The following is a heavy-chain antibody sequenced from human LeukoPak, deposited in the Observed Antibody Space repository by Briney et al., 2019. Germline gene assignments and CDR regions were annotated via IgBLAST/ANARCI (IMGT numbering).Heavy chain of an antibody. CDR2: IKQDGSEK. V-gene: IGHV3-7*01. J-gene: IGHJ4*02. CDR1: GFTFSSYW. D-gene: IGHD7-27*01. CDR3: ARLTGDDPTRLHLPYYFDY. Sequence: GGSLRLSCAASGFTFSSYWMSWVRQAPGEGLEWVANIKQDGSEKYYVDSVKGRFTISRDNAKNSLYLQMNSLRAEDTAVYYCARLTGDDPTRLHLPYYFDYWGQGTLVTVSS.